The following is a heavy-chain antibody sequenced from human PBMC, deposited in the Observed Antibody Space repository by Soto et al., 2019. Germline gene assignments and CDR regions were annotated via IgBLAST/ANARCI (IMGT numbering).Heavy chain of an antibody. CDR2: ISSSSSTI. V-gene: IGHV3-48*01. Sequence: PGGSLRLSCAASGFTFSSYSMNWVRQAPGKGLEWVSYISSSSSTIYYADSVKGRFTISRDNAKNSLYLQMNSLRAEDTAVYYCARFTDYYYYYMDVWGKGTTVTVSS. CDR3: ARFTDYYYYYMDV. J-gene: IGHJ6*03. CDR1: GFTFSSYS.